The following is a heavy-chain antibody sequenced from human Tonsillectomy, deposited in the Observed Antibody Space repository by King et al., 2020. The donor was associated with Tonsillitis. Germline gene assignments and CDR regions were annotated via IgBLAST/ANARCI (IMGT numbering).Heavy chain of an antibody. CDR2: IRTKANSYAT. CDR1: GFTFSGSV. J-gene: IGHJ4*02. CDR3: TNQDDY. V-gene: IGHV3-73*02. Sequence: VQLVESGGGLVQPGGSLKLSCAASGFTFSGSVIHWVRQASGKGLEWVGRIRTKANSYATAYIASVKGRFTISRDDSKNTAYLQMSSLKTEDTAVYYCTNQDDYWGRGTVVTVSS.